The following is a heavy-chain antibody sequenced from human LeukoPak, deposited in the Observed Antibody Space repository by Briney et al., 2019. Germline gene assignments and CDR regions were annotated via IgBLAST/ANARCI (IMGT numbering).Heavy chain of an antibody. V-gene: IGHV4-59*01. J-gene: IGHJ4*02. D-gene: IGHD5-18*01. CDR3: ARGPGGYSYGYYFDY. CDR2: IYYSGST. Sequence: SETLSLTCTVSGGSISDYYWSWIRQPPGTGLEWIGYIYYSGSTNYNPSLKSRVTISVDTSKNHFSLKLSSVTAADTAVYYCARGPGGYSYGYYFDYWGQGTLVTVSS. CDR1: GGSISDYY.